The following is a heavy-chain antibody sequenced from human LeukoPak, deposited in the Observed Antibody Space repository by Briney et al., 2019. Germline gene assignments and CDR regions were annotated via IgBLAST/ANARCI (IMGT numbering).Heavy chain of an antibody. J-gene: IGHJ4*02. CDR3: ARGRAPLDY. Sequence: KPSETLYLTCAVYGGSFSGYYWNWIRQPPGKGLEWIGEINHSGSTNYNPSLKSRVTISVDTSKNQFSLKLISVTAADTAVYYCARGRAPLDYWGQGTLVTVSS. V-gene: IGHV4-34*01. CDR1: GGSFSGYY. CDR2: INHSGST.